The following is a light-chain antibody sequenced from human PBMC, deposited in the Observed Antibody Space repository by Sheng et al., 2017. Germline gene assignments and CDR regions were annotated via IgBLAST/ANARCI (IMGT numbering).Light chain of an antibody. CDR3: QSYDTTVRGVV. V-gene: IGLV1-40*01. J-gene: IGLJ2*01. CDR1: VPTSGQIX. CDR2: QDY. Sequence: QSVLAQPPSVSGPQARGSPSPALVAVPTSGQIXMSTGISNFQEQAPNSSIFQDYKRPSGVPDRFSGSKSGSSASLAISRLQTEDEGHYYCQSYDTTVRGVVFGGGTKLTVL.